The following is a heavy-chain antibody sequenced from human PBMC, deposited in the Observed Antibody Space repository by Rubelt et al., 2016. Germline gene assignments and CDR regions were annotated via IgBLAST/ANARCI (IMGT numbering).Heavy chain of an antibody. D-gene: IGHD2-15*01. Sequence: SGTTSYNPSLQSRVTISVDTSKNQFSLKLSSVTAADTAFYYCARRVRGGHFDSWGQGTLVTVSS. V-gene: IGHV4-59*12. CDR3: ARRVRGGHFDS. CDR2: SGTT. J-gene: IGHJ4*02.